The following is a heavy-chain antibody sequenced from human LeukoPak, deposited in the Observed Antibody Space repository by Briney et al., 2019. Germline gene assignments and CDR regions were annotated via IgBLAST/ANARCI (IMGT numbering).Heavy chain of an antibody. CDR3: ARTTYYAILTGSYYFYGMDG. V-gene: IGHV3-23*01. CDR1: GFTFSSYA. D-gene: IGHD3-9*01. CDR2: ISGSGGST. J-gene: IGHJ6*02. Sequence: GGSLRLSCAASGFTFSSYAMSWVRQAPGKGLEWVSAISGSGGSTYYADSVKGRFTISRDNSKDTLYLQMNSLRAEDTAVYYCARTTYYAILTGSYYFYGMDGWGQLTTVT.